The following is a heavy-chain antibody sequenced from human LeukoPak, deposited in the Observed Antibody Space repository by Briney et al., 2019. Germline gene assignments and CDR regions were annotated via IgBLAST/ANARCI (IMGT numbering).Heavy chain of an antibody. J-gene: IGHJ4*02. CDR1: GYTFTDYF. V-gene: IGHV1-2*02. Sequence: GASVKVSCKASGYTFTDYFMHWVRQAPGQGLEWMGWINPKTGGTNYAQKFQGRVTMTRDTSINTAYMELSRLRSDDTALYYCVREVLVAGRLAPLDYWGQGTLVTVSS. CDR3: VREVLVAGRLAPLDY. D-gene: IGHD6-19*01. CDR2: INPKTGGT.